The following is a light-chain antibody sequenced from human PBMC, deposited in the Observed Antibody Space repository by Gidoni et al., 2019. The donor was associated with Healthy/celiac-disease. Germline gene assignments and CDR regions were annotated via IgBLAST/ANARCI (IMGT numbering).Light chain of an antibody. CDR3: QQYNNWPPWT. CDR1: QSVSSN. J-gene: IGKJ1*01. Sequence: EIVMTQSPATLSVSPGERATISCRASQSVSSNLAWYQQKPGQAPRLLIYGASTRATGIPARFSGSWSGTEFTLTISSLQSEDFAVYYCQQYNNWPPWTFGQXTKVEIK. CDR2: GAS. V-gene: IGKV3-15*01.